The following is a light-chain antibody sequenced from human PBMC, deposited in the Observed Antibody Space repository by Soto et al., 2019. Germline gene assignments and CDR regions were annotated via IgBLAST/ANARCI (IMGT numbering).Light chain of an antibody. CDR3: QQRSNWPPWT. CDR1: QSVSSSA. V-gene: IGKV3D-20*02. Sequence: EIVLTQSPGTLSLSPGERATLSCRASQSVSSSALAWYQQKPGQAPRRLIYGASSRATGIPDRFSGSGSGTDFTLTISSLEPEDFAVYYCQQRSNWPPWTFGQGTKVDIK. J-gene: IGKJ1*01. CDR2: GAS.